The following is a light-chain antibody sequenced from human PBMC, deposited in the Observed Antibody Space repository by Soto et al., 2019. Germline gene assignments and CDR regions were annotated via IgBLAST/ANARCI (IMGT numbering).Light chain of an antibody. V-gene: IGKV3-11*01. J-gene: IGKJ4*01. CDR2: DAS. CDR1: QSVGTY. Sequence: IVLPQSSAILALSPGSRANLSCRASQSVGTYLDWYQQKLGQAPRLLIYDASNRATGITASFSGSGSGTDVTLTISSLEPEDFAVYYCQMRVNWLTVGGGTKVEL. CDR3: QMRVNWLT.